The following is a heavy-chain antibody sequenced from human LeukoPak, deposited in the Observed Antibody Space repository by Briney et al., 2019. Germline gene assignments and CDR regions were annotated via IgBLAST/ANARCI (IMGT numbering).Heavy chain of an antibody. CDR2: IYYGGST. CDR3: ARSYYGSGTYYFDY. J-gene: IGHJ4*02. Sequence: SETLSLTCTVSGGSISSYYWSWIRQPPGKGLEWIGYIYYGGSTNYNPSLKSRVTISVDTSKNQFSLKLSSVTAADTAVYYCARSYYGSGTYYFDYWGQGTLVTVSS. D-gene: IGHD3-10*01. CDR1: GGSISSYY. V-gene: IGHV4-59*08.